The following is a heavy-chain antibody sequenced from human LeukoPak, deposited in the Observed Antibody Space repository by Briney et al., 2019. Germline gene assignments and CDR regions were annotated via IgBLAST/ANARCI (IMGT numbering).Heavy chain of an antibody. Sequence: PSETLSLTCTVSGGSISSYYWSWIRQPPGKGLEWIGYIYYSGSTNYKPSLKSRVTISVDTSKNQFSLKLSSVTAADTAVYYCARHDILTLPPSGYYMDVWGKGTTVTISS. CDR2: IYYSGST. CDR1: GGSISSYY. J-gene: IGHJ6*03. V-gene: IGHV4-59*01. D-gene: IGHD3-9*01. CDR3: ARHDILTLPPSGYYMDV.